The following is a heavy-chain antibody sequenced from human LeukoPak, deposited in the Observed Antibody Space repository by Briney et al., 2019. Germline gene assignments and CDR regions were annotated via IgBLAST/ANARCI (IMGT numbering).Heavy chain of an antibody. CDR3: ATQYDY. Sequence: GQGLAWMVRIIPILGIANYAQKFQGRVTITADKSTSTAYMELSSLRSEDTAVYYCATQYDYWGQGTLVTVSS. V-gene: IGHV1-69*02. J-gene: IGHJ4*02. CDR2: IIPILGIA.